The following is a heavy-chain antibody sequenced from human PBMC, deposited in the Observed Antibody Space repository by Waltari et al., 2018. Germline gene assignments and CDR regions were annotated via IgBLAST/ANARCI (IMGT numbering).Heavy chain of an antibody. Sequence: EVQLVESGGGLVKPGGSLRLSCAASGFTFSSYSMNWVRQAPGKGLEWVSCISSSSSYRYYADSVKGRFTISRDNAKNSLYLQMNSLRAEDTAVYYCARDSYYDFLTGYQRGNDAFDIWGQGTMVTVSS. V-gene: IGHV3-21*01. D-gene: IGHD3-9*01. CDR2: ISSSSSYR. J-gene: IGHJ3*02. CDR1: GFTFSSYS. CDR3: ARDSYYDFLTGYQRGNDAFDI.